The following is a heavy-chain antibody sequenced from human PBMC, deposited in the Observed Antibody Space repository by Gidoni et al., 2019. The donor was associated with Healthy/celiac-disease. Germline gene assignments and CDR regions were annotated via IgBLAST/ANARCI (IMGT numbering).Heavy chain of an antibody. J-gene: IGHJ5*02. CDR2: IYYSGST. D-gene: IGHD3-3*01. Sequence: QVQLQESGPGLVKPSQTLSLTCTVSGGSISSGGYYWSWIRQHPGKGLEWIGYIYYSGSTYYNPSLKSRVTISVDTSKIQFSLKLSSVTAADTAVYYCARGGEAMESANWFDPCGQGTLVTVSS. CDR1: GGSISSGGYY. V-gene: IGHV4-31*03. CDR3: ARGGEAMESANWFDP.